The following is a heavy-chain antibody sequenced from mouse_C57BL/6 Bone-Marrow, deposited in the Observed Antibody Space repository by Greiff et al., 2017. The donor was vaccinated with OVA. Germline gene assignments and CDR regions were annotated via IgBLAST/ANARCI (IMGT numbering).Heavy chain of an antibody. V-gene: IGHV1-74*01. Sequence: QVQLQQPGAELVKPGASVKVSCKASGYTFTNYWLHWVKQRPGQGLEWIGKIHPTDSNTNYNHKVKGKATLTVDKSSSTAYIQRRSLTSEDAAVYYCARSGYWGQGTTLTVSS. D-gene: IGHD1-3*01. J-gene: IGHJ2*01. CDR3: ARSGY. CDR2: IHPTDSNT. CDR1: GYTFTNYW.